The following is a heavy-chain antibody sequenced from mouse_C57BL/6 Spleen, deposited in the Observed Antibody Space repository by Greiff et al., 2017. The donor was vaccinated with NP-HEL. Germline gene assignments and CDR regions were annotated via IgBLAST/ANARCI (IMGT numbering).Heavy chain of an antibody. Sequence: EVQLQQSGPELVKPGASVKISCKASGYSFTDYNMNWVKQSNGKSLEWIGVINPNYGTTSYNQKFKGKATLTVDQSSSTAYMKLNSLTSADSAVYYCARGGTMVTTCFDYWGQGTTLTVSS. CDR3: ARGGTMVTTCFDY. J-gene: IGHJ2*01. CDR1: GYSFTDYN. D-gene: IGHD2-2*01. CDR2: INPNYGTT. V-gene: IGHV1-39*01.